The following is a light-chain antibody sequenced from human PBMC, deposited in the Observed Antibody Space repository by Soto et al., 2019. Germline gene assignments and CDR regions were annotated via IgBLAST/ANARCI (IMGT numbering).Light chain of an antibody. J-gene: IGKJ4*01. CDR3: QQSYSTPQT. CDR2: AAS. Sequence: DIQMIQSPSSLSASVGDRVTITCRASQSISSYLNWYQQKPGKAPKLLIYAASSLQSGVPSRFSGSGSGTDFTLTISSLQPEDFATYYCQQSYSTPQTFGGGTKVDIK. CDR1: QSISSY. V-gene: IGKV1-39*01.